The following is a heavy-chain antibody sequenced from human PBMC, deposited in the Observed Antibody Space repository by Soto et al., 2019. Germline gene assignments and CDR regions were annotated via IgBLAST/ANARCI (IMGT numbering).Heavy chain of an antibody. V-gene: IGHV3-21*01. CDR1: GFTFSSYS. D-gene: IGHD5-12*01. Sequence: GASLRLSCAASGFTFSSYSMNWVRQAPGKWLEWVSSISSSSSYIYYADSVKGRFTISRDNAKNSLYLQMNSLRAEDTAVYYCARESIRGYDWGSYYYYYMDVRGKGTTVTVSS. J-gene: IGHJ6*03. CDR3: ARESIRGYDWGSYYYYYMDV. CDR2: ISSSSSYI.